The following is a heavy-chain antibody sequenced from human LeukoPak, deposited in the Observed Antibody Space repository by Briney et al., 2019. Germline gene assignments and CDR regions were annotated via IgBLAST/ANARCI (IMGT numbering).Heavy chain of an antibody. Sequence: GGSLRLSCAIAGFTVSRYGVRPVRQAPGKGLEWGTGFGVGDDSTYYADSVKGRFTVSRDTSKNTRYLQLNSLRAEDTAMYYCAKRSGSGRQEYFDYWGQGTVVTVSS. CDR3: AKRSGSGRQEYFDY. CDR2: FGVGDDST. D-gene: IGHD3-10*01. V-gene: IGHV3-23*01. J-gene: IGHJ4*02. CDR1: GFTVSRYG.